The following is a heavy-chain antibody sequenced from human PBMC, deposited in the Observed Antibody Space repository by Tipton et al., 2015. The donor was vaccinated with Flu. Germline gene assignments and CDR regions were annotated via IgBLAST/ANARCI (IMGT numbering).Heavy chain of an antibody. V-gene: IGHV4-59*08. CDR3: ASRGITIFGVVTSDV. CDR2: IYYSGST. Sequence: GLVKPSETLSLTCTVSGGSISSYYWSWIRQPPGKGLEWIGYIYYSGSTNYNPSLKSRVTISVDTSKNQFSLKLSSVTAADTAVYYCASRGITIFGVVTSDVWGKGTTVTVSS. CDR1: GGSISSYY. D-gene: IGHD3-3*01. J-gene: IGHJ6*04.